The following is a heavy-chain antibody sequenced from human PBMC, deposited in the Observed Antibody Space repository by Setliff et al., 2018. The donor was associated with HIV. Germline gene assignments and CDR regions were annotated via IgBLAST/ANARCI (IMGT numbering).Heavy chain of an antibody. V-gene: IGHV4-34*01. J-gene: IGHJ4*02. CDR2: INHSGST. CDR3: ARYDGYKVSFDN. D-gene: IGHD5-18*01. Sequence: SETLSLTCGVYGGSLSDYYWNWIRQPPGKGLEWIAEINHSGSTNYNPSPKSRATISVDTSQNQLSLKLSSVTAADTAMYYCARYDGYKVSFDNWGPGTLVTVSS. CDR1: GGSLSDYY.